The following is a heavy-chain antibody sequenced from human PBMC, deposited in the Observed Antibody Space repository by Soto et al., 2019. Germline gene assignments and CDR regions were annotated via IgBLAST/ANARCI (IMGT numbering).Heavy chain of an antibody. D-gene: IGHD2-21*02. Sequence: QVQLVQSGAEVKKPGSSVKVSCKASGGTFSSYTISWVRQAPGQGLEWMGRIIPILGIANYAQKFQGRVTMTADKATSTAYRELGGRRSEYTAVYYCAGGQGGGNSVGSYWGQGTLVTVSS. V-gene: IGHV1-69*02. CDR1: GGTFSSYT. CDR2: IIPILGIA. CDR3: AGGQGGGNSVGSY. J-gene: IGHJ4*02.